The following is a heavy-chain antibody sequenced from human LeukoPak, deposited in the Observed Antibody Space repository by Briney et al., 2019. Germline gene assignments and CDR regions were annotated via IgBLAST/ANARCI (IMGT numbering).Heavy chain of an antibody. CDR3: ARDRGYSYGYLDY. D-gene: IGHD5-18*01. CDR2: IYHTGST. J-gene: IGHJ4*02. CDR1: GFTFSNSW. Sequence: GSLRLSCIASGFTFSNSWMTWVRQPPGKGLEWIGEIYHTGSTNYNYSPSLTNRVTILVDKSKNHFSLRLRSVTAADTAVYYCARDRGYSYGYLDYWGQGILVTVSS. V-gene: IGHV4-4*02.